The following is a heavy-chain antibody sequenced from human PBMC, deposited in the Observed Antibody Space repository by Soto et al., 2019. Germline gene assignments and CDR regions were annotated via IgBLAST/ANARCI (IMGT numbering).Heavy chain of an antibody. J-gene: IGHJ4*02. V-gene: IGHV3-30*04. D-gene: IGHD1-26*01. Sequence: GRSLRLCCAASGVTCRNFAVHRVRQDPGKGLEWVAVISRDGSHKYYLDSVKGRFTISRDNSKDTVNLLMNSLRDDDSAMYYCARSRNSAVADSFDFWGQGTLVTVSS. CDR1: GVTCRNFA. CDR2: ISRDGSHK. CDR3: ARSRNSAVADSFDF.